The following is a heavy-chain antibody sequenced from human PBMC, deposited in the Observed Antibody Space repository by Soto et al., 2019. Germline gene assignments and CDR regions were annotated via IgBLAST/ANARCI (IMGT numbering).Heavy chain of an antibody. CDR3: ASHLVMAGTRGFDH. Sequence: QVQLQVSGPGLVKPSGTLSLTCAVSSGSVFSSNWWSWVRLPPGTGLEGIGETRKSGGATYNPSLKSRVTITVDRSRNHIFLELSSVTAADTAVYYCASHLVMAGTRGFDHWGLGTLVTVSS. CDR2: TRKSGGA. V-gene: IGHV4-4*02. D-gene: IGHD6-19*01. J-gene: IGHJ4*02. CDR1: SGSVFSSNW.